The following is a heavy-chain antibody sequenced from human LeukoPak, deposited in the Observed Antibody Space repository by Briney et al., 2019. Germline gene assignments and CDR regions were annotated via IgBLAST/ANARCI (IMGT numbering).Heavy chain of an antibody. Sequence: GGSLRLSCAASGFTFSTYGMHWVRQAPGKGLEWVAVFSYDGSIKDYADSVKGRFTISRDNSKNTLYLQMNGLRVEDTGVYFCARERDAFDIWGQGTMVTVSS. CDR3: ARERDAFDI. J-gene: IGHJ3*02. V-gene: IGHV3-30*03. CDR1: GFTFSTYG. CDR2: FSYDGSIK.